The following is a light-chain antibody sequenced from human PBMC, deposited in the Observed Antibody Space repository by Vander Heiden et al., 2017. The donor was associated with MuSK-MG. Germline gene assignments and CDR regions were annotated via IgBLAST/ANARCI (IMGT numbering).Light chain of an antibody. Sequence: DIQMTQSPSSLSASVGDTVTITCRASQTISSYLNWYQQKPGKAPKVLIYGTSSLQDGAPSRFSGSRSGTDFTLTISNLQPEDFATYYCQQNDNFPRYTFGQGTKLEIK. J-gene: IGKJ2*01. CDR2: GTS. CDR3: QQNDNFPRYT. CDR1: QTISSY. V-gene: IGKV1-39*01.